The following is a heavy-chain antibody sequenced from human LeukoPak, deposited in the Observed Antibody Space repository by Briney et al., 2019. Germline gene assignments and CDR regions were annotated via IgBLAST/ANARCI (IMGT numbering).Heavy chain of an antibody. CDR3: ARQYSYCTNGVCPFDY. D-gene: IGHD2-8*01. CDR2: IYTSGST. CDR1: GGSISSYY. V-gene: IGHV4-4*09. J-gene: IGHJ4*02. Sequence: SEALPLTCTVSGGSISSYYWSWIRQPPGKGLEWIGYIYTSGSTNYNPSLKSRVTISVDTSKNQFSLKLSSVTAADTAVYYCARQYSYCTNGVCPFDYWGQGTLVTVSS.